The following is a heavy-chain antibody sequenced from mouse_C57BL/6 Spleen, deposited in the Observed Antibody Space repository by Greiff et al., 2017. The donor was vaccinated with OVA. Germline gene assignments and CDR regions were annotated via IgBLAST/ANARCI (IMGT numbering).Heavy chain of an antibody. CDR2: IDPNSGGT. Sequence: QVQLKQPGAELVKPGASVKLSCKASGYTFTSYWMHWVKQRPGRGLEWIGRIDPNSGGTKYNEKLKSKATLTVDKPSSTAYMQLSILTSEDSAVYYCARSVITTVVGPDYWGQGTTLTVSS. J-gene: IGHJ2*01. V-gene: IGHV1-72*01. CDR1: GYTFTSYW. D-gene: IGHD1-1*01. CDR3: ARSVITTVVGPDY.